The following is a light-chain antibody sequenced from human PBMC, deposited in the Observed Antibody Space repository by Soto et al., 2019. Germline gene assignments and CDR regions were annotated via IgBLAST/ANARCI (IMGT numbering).Light chain of an antibody. Sequence: QSVLTQPPSASGTPGQTVTISCSGSSSNVETNTVNWYQHLPGTAPKLLIHTNNQRPSGVPDRFSGSRSGTSASLAISGLQSEDEAEYYCAAWDDSLNGVVFGGGTKLTVL. CDR3: AAWDDSLNGVV. V-gene: IGLV1-44*01. J-gene: IGLJ2*01. CDR1: SSNVETNT. CDR2: TNN.